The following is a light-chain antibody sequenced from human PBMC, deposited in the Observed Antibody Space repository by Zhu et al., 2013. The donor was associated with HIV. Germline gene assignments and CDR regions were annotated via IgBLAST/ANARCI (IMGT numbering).Light chain of an antibody. CDR3: QQSFSSPRT. Sequence: DTQMTQSPSSLSASVGDRVTITCRASQTVNSYVNWYQQNPGKPPKLLIYAASRLQSGVPSRFSGSGSGTEFTPTISSLHPEDFATYYCQQSFSSPRTFGPGTKVVI. V-gene: IGKV1-39*01. J-gene: IGKJ3*01. CDR2: AAS. CDR1: QTVNSY.